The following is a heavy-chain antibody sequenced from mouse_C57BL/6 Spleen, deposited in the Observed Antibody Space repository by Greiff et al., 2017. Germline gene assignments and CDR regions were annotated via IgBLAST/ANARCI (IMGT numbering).Heavy chain of an antibody. CDR2: INPSSGYT. CDR1: GYTFTSYG. Sequence: VKLQQSGAELAKPGASVKLSCKVSGYTFTSYGMHWVNTRPGKGLEWIGYINPSSGYTKYNQKFKDKATLTADKTTSTAYMQLSSLTYEDSAVYYCARGADFDYWGQGTTLTVSS. J-gene: IGHJ2*01. V-gene: IGHV1-7*01. CDR3: ARGADFDY.